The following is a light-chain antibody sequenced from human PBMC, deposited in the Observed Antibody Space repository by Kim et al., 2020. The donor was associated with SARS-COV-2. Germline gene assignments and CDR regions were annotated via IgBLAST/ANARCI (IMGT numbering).Light chain of an antibody. V-gene: IGKV3-11*01. J-gene: IGKJ4*01. CDR2: DAS. Sequence: SFAQGESSAVSCRASESATSNLAGYQQTPGRAPSLLIYDASKRATGIPARFSGSGSGTDFTLTISSLEPEDCAVYYCQQRNTWPFTFGGGTKVEIK. CDR1: ESATSN. CDR3: QQRNTWPFT.